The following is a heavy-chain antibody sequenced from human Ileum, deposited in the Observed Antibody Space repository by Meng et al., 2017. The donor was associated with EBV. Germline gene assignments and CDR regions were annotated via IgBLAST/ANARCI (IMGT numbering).Heavy chain of an antibody. Sequence: QVQLEESGPRLVKPSGTLSLTVAVSGGSCISNNWWSWVRQPPGKGLEWIGEIFHIGSTNNSPSLKSRVTISVDNSKNQFSLSLTSVTAADTAIYYCAKVSLTGTFYDHWGQGILVTVSS. CDR1: GGSCISNNW. V-gene: IGHV4-4*02. D-gene: IGHD3-9*01. CDR3: AKVSLTGTFYDH. CDR2: IFHIGST. J-gene: IGHJ4*02.